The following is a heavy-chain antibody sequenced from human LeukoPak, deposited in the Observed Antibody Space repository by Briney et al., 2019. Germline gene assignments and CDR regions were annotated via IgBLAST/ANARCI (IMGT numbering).Heavy chain of an antibody. V-gene: IGHV1-3*01. CDR2: INAGNGNT. J-gene: IGHJ5*02. CDR1: GYTFSNSG. CDR3: ARGRGLIGTSRFDP. D-gene: IGHD3-10*01. Sequence: ASLKVSCKTSGYTFSNSGLHWVRQAPGQSLEWMRWINAGNGNTKYSQKFQDRLTITRDTSASTVYMELNSLKSEDTAMYYCARGRGLIGTSRFDPWGQGTLVIVSS.